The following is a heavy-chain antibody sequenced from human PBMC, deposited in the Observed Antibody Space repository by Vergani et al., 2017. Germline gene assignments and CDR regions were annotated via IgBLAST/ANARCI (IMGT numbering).Heavy chain of an antibody. CDR2: IYTSGST. J-gene: IGHJ6*02. CDR3: ARYGVLTGMGGGGMDV. CDR1: GGSISSGSYY. V-gene: IGHV4-61*02. Sequence: QVQLQESGPGLVKPSQTLSLTCTVSGGSISSGSYYWSWIRQPAGKGLEWIGRIYTSGSTNYNPSLKSRVTISVDTSKNQFSLKRSSVTAADTAVYYWARYGVLTGMGGGGMDVWGQGP. D-gene: IGHD3-9*01.